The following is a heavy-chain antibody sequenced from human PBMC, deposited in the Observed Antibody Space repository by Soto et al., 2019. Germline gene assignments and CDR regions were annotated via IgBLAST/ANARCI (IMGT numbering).Heavy chain of an antibody. V-gene: IGHV1-69*02. CDR3: ARGQRGVVVAPAALPSPVDY. D-gene: IGHD2-2*01. CDR2: IIPILNLA. CDR1: GGTFNTYP. J-gene: IGHJ4*02. Sequence: QVQLVQSGAEVKKPGSSVKVSCKTSGGTFNTYPFSWVRQAPGQGLEWMGTIIPILNLATYEQEFQGRDTIPADKSTSTAYMELSSLESEDTAIYYCARGQRGVVVAPAALPSPVDYWGQGTLVTVSS.